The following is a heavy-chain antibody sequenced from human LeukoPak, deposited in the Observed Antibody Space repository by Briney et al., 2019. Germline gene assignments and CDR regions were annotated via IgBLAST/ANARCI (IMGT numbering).Heavy chain of an antibody. D-gene: IGHD2-8*01. CDR2: ISYDGSNK. J-gene: IGHJ3*02. Sequence: PGGSLRLSCVASEFTFRSYDMHWVRQAPGKGLEWVAVISYDGSNKDYADSVKGRFTISRDNTKNTLFLQMNSLRAEDTAVYYCANLLLYSKSNDAFDIWGQGTMVTVSS. CDR3: ANLLLYSKSNDAFDI. CDR1: EFTFRSYD. V-gene: IGHV3-30*18.